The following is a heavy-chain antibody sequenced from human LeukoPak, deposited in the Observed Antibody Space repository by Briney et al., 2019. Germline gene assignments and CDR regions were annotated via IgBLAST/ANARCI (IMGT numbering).Heavy chain of an antibody. CDR3: ARHGRYSYGSDV. V-gene: IGHV4-39*01. CDR2: IYYSGSSGST. J-gene: IGHJ3*01. Sequence: PSETLSLTCTVSGDSISSSSYYWGWIRQPPGKGLEWIGSIYYSGSSGSTYYNPSLKSRVTISVHTSSNQFTLTLSSVTAADKAVYYCARHGRYSYGSDVWGQGTMVAVSS. D-gene: IGHD5-18*01. CDR1: GDSISSSSYY.